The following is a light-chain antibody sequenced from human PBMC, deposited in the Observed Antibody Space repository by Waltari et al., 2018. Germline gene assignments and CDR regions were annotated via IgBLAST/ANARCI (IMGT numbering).Light chain of an antibody. J-gene: IGKJ2*01. CDR3: QQYYSTPNT. CDR2: WAS. V-gene: IGKV4-1*01. Sequence: DIVMTQSPDSLGVSLGERATINCKSSQSVLHTNNKDYLAWYQQKPGQPPKLPSYWASTREFGVPDRFSGSGSGTSFTLTISSLQAEDVAVYYCQQYYSTPNTFGQGTKLEIK. CDR1: QSVLHTNNKDY.